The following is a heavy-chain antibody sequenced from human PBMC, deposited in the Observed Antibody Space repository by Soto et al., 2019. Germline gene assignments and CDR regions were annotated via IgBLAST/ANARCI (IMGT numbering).Heavy chain of an antibody. V-gene: IGHV1-46*03. CDR3: ARDRSGWYDTYYFDY. Sequence: SVKVSCKAYGYTFTSYYMHCVRQAPGQGLEWMGIINPSGGSTSYAQKFQGRVTMTRDTSTSTVYMKLSSLRSEDTAVYYCARDRSGWYDTYYFDYWGQGTLVTVSS. J-gene: IGHJ4*02. CDR2: INPSGGST. CDR1: GYTFTSYY. D-gene: IGHD6-19*01.